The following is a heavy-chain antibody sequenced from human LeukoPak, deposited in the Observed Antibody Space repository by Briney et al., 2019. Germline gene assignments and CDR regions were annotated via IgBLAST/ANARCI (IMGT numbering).Heavy chain of an antibody. V-gene: IGHV3-11*01. CDR1: GFTFSDSY. Sequence: GGSLRLSCAASGFTFSDSYMSWIRQAPGKGLEYISYISSSGSTIYYADSVKGRFTLSRDNAKNSLSLEMNSLGAEDTAVYYCARGKYSFDYWGQGTLVTVSS. CDR3: ARGKYSFDY. J-gene: IGHJ4*02. CDR2: ISSSGSTI.